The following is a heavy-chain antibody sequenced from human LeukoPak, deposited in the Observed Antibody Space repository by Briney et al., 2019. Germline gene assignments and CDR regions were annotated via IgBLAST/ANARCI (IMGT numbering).Heavy chain of an antibody. CDR2: ISSGGTWI. V-gene: IGHV3-21*04. CDR3: AKDLRVSSSWQDAIDY. J-gene: IGHJ4*02. Sequence: GGSLRLSCAASGFSFSTYSMNWVRQAPGKGLEWVSSISSGGTWIYYADSLRGRFTISRDNSKNTLYLQMNSLRAEDTAVYYCAKDLRVSSSWQDAIDYWGQGTLVTVSS. CDR1: GFSFSTYS. D-gene: IGHD6-13*01.